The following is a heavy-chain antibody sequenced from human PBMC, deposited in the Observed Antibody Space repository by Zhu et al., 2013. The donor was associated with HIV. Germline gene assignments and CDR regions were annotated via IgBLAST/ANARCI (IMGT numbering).Heavy chain of an antibody. CDR3: ARGKGYCTNGVCYDLFDY. CDR2: IIPIFGTA. CDR1: GGTFSSYA. J-gene: IGHJ4*02. Sequence: QVQLVQSGAEVKKPGSSVKVSCKASGGTFSSYAISWVRQAPGQGLEWMGGIIPIFGTANYAQKFQGRVTITADKSTSTAYMELSSLRSEDTAVYYCARGKGYCTNGVCYDLFDYWGQGTLVTVSS. V-gene: IGHV1-69*06. D-gene: IGHD2-8*01.